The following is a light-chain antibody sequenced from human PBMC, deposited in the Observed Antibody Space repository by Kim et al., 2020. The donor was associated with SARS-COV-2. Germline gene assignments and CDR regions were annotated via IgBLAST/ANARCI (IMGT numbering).Light chain of an antibody. V-gene: IGLV3-1*01. CDR2: QDN. J-gene: IGLJ2*01. Sequence: SYELTQPPSVSVSPGQTATITCSGDQLGDKYVSWYQQKQGQSPVLVIYQDNKRPSGILEGFSGSNSGNTATLTISGTQTMDEADYYCQAWDSRTVVFGGGTQLTVL. CDR1: QLGDKY. CDR3: QAWDSRTVV.